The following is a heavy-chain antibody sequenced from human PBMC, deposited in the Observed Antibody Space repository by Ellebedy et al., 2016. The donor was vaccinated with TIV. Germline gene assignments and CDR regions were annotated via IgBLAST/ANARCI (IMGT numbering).Heavy chain of an antibody. V-gene: IGHV3-30-3*01. CDR2: ISYDGSNK. CDR3: ARDHGYYYDSSGYTSAECFQH. J-gene: IGHJ1*01. D-gene: IGHD3-22*01. Sequence: GGSLRLSXAASGFTFSSYAMHWVRQAPGKGLEWVAVISYDGSNKYYADSVKGRFTISRDNSKNTLYLQMNSLRAEDTAVYYCARDHGYYYDSSGYTSAECFQHWGQGTLVTVSS. CDR1: GFTFSSYA.